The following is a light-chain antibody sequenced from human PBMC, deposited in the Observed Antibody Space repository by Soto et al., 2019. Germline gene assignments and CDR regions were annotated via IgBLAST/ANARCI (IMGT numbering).Light chain of an antibody. CDR1: QSVRSN. CDR3: QQYDRWWT. J-gene: IGKJ1*01. Sequence: EIPVTQSPATLSVSPGERATLSCRASQSVRSNLAWYQQKPGQAPRLVIYGASTRASGVPARFSGSESGTEFTVTISSVQSEDFAVYYCQQYDRWWTFGEGTKVEI. CDR2: GAS. V-gene: IGKV3D-15*01.